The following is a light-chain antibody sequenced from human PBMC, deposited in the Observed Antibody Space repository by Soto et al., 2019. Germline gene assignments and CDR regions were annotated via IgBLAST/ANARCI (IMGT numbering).Light chain of an antibody. Sequence: EIVLTQSPGTLSLSPGERATLSCRASQSVSSSYLAWYQQEPGQAPRLLIYGTSNRATGIPDRFSGSGSGTEFTLTISSLEPEDFAVYYCQQRSNWPLTFGGGTKVDIK. CDR2: GTS. J-gene: IGKJ4*01. CDR3: QQRSNWPLT. CDR1: QSVSSSY. V-gene: IGKV3D-20*02.